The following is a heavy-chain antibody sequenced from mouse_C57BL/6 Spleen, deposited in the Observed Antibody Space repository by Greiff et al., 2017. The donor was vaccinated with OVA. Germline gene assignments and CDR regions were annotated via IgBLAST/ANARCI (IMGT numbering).Heavy chain of an antibody. CDR2: IWSGGST. D-gene: IGHD1-1*01. Sequence: VKLMESGPGLVQPSQSLSITCTVSGFSLTSYGVHWVRQSPGKGLEWLGVIWSGGSTDYNAAFISRLSISKDNSKSQVFFKMNSLQADDTAIYYCARKGIYYYGSSHYYAMDYWGQGTSVTVSS. CDR3: ARKGIYYYGSSHYYAMDY. CDR1: GFSLTSYG. J-gene: IGHJ4*01. V-gene: IGHV2-2*01.